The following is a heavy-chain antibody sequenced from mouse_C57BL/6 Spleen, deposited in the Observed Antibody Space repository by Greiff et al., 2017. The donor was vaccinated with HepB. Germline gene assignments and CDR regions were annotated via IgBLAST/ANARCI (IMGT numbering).Heavy chain of an antibody. CDR3: TTKGATVVAFDY. Sequence: EVQLQQSGTVLARPGASVKMSCKTSGYTFTSYWMHWVKQRPGQGLEWIGAIYPGNSDTSYNQKFKGKAKLTAVTSASTAYMELSSLTNEDSAVYYCTTKGATVVAFDYWGQGTTLTVSS. J-gene: IGHJ2*01. V-gene: IGHV1-5*01. D-gene: IGHD1-1*01. CDR2: IYPGNSDT. CDR1: GYTFTSYW.